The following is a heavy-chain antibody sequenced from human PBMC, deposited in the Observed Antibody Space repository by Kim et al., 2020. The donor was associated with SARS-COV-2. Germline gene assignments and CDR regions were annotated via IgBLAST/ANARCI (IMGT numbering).Heavy chain of an antibody. Sequence: ASVKVSCKASGYTFTSYGISWVRQAPGQGLEWMGWISAYNGNTNYAQKLQGRVTMTTDTYTSTAYMELRSLRSDDKAVYYCARGHSTYYYGSGTKGPNFDYWGQGTLVTVSS. D-gene: IGHD3-10*01. CDR3: ARGHSTYYYGSGTKGPNFDY. J-gene: IGHJ4*02. V-gene: IGHV1-18*01. CDR2: ISAYNGNT. CDR1: GYTFTSYG.